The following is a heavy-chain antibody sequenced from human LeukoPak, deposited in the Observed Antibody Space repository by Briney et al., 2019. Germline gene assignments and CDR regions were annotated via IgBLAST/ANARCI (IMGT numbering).Heavy chain of an antibody. CDR2: ISAYNGNT. J-gene: IGHJ5*02. V-gene: IGHV1-18*01. Sequence: GASVKVSCKASGYTFTSYGISWVRQAPGQGLEWMGWISAYNGNTNYAQKLQGRVTMTTDTSTSTAYMELRSLRSEDTAVYYCATMWTSGDPTFDPWGQGTLVTVSS. D-gene: IGHD2-21*01. CDR1: GYTFTSYG. CDR3: ATMWTSGDPTFDP.